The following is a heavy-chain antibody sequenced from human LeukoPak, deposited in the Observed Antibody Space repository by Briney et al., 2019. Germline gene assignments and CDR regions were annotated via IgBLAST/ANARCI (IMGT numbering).Heavy chain of an antibody. CDR2: INNDGSST. J-gene: IGHJ4*02. CDR3: ARAPRLLYQYYYDSSGYAFDY. D-gene: IGHD3-22*01. Sequence: GGSLRLSCAASGFTFSSYWMHWVRQAPGKGLVWVSRINNDGSSTTYADSVKGRFTISRDNSKNTLYLQMNSLRAEDTAVYYCARAPRLLYQYYYDSSGYAFDYWGQGTLVTVSS. V-gene: IGHV3-74*01. CDR1: GFTFSSYW.